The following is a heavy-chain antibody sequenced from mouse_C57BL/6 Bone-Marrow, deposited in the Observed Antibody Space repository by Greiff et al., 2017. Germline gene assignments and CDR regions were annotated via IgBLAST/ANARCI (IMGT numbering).Heavy chain of an antibody. CDR1: GSTFTSYW. D-gene: IGHD1-1*01. J-gene: IGHJ2*01. V-gene: IGHV1-61*01. CDR3: AIWVITTVVEYFFAY. CDR2: IYPSASET. Sequence: QVQLQQPGAELVRPGSSVKLSCKASGSTFTSYWMDWVKQRPGQGLEWIGNIYPSASETHYNHKFKAKATLTVDKSSSTAYMQISSLTSADSAVYDWAIWVITTVVEYFFAYWGQGTTLTVSS.